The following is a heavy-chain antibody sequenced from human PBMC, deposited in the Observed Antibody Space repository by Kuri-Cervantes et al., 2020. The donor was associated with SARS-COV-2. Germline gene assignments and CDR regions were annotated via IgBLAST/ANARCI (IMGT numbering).Heavy chain of an antibody. V-gene: IGHV3-33*06. Sequence: GESLKISCAASGFTFSSYGMHWVRQAPGKGLEWVAVIWYDGSNKYHADSVKGRFTISRDNSKNTLYLQMNSLRAEDTAVYYCAKDCSSTSCDDAFDIWGQGTMVTVSS. D-gene: IGHD2-2*01. J-gene: IGHJ3*02. CDR3: AKDCSSTSCDDAFDI. CDR2: IWYDGSNK. CDR1: GFTFSSYG.